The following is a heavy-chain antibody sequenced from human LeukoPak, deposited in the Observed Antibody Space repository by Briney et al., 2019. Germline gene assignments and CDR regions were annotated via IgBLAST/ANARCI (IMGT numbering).Heavy chain of an antibody. Sequence: PGGSLRLSCAASGFTFSSYWMHWVRQAPGKGLVWVSRINSDGSTTNYADSVKGRFTISRDNAKNTLYLQMNSLRAEDTAVYYCARGGFRAYYCDSWGQGTPVTVSS. D-gene: IGHD3-10*01. V-gene: IGHV3-74*01. J-gene: IGHJ4*02. CDR2: INSDGSTT. CDR1: GFTFSSYW. CDR3: ARGGFRAYYCDS.